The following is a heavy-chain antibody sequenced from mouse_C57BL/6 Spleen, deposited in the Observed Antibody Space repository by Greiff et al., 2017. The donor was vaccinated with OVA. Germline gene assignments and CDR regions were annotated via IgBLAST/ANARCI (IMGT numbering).Heavy chain of an antibody. CDR2: ISYDGSN. CDR1: GYSITSGYY. D-gene: IGHD2-4*01. V-gene: IGHV3-6*01. J-gene: IGHJ2*01. Sequence: EVQLQQSGPGLVKPSPSLSLTCSVTGYSITSGYYWNWIRQFPGNKLEWMGYISYDGSNNYNPSLKNRISITRDTSKNQFFLKLNSVTTEDTATYYCARENDDYDYDWGQGTTLTVSS. CDR3: ARENDDYDYD.